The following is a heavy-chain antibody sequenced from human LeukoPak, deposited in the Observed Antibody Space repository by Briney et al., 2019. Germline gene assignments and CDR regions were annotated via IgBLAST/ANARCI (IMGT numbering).Heavy chain of an antibody. CDR1: GYTFTSYG. Sequence: GASVKVSCKASGYTFTSYGINWVRQAPGQGLEWMGWISAYNGNTNYAQKLQGRVTMTTDTSTSTAYMELRSLRSDDTAVYYCARHRRDSIGYYSFDSWGQGTLVTVSS. V-gene: IGHV1-18*01. CDR3: ARHRRDSIGYYSFDS. J-gene: IGHJ4*02. CDR2: ISAYNGNT. D-gene: IGHD3-22*01.